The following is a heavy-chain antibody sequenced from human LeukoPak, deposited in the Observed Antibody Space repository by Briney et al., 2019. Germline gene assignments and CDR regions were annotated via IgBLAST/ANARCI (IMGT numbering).Heavy chain of an antibody. CDR2: IYHSGST. CDR3: ARDFGGSYPTPFDY. Sequence: PSETLSLTCTVSGGSISSYYWSWIRQPPGKGLEWIGYIYHSGSTYYNPSLKSRVTISVDRSKNQFSLKLSSVTAADTAVYYCARDFGGSYPTPFDYWGQGTLVTVSS. D-gene: IGHD1-26*01. CDR1: GGSISSYY. V-gene: IGHV4-59*12. J-gene: IGHJ4*02.